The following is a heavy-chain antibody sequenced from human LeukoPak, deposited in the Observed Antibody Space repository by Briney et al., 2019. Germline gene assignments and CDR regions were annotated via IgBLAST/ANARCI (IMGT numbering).Heavy chain of an antibody. J-gene: IGHJ4*02. CDR3: AKDERNWNYNLASQTYD. V-gene: IGHV3-23*01. CDR1: GFTSSSYA. D-gene: IGHD1-7*01. CDR2: ISGSGGST. Sequence: GGSLRLSRAASGFTSSSYAMSWVRQAPGKGLEWVSAISGSGGSTYYADSVKGRFTVSRDNSKNTLYLQMSSLRAEDTAVYYCAKDERNWNYNLASQTYDWGQGTLVTVSS.